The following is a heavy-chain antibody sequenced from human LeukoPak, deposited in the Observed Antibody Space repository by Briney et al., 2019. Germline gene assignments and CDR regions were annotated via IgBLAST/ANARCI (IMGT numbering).Heavy chain of an antibody. CDR1: GFTFSSYN. CDR2: ISTSSSYI. J-gene: IGHJ4*02. Sequence: GGSLRLSCAASGFTFSSYNMNWVRHAPGKGLEWVSTISTSSSYIYYADSVKGRFTISRDNGKNSLYLQMSSLRAEDTAVYYCARSKVAGTSDYWGQGTLVAVSS. D-gene: IGHD6-19*01. CDR3: ARSKVAGTSDY. V-gene: IGHV3-21*01.